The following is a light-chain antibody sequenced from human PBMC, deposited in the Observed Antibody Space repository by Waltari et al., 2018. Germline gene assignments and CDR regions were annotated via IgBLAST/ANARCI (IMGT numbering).Light chain of an antibody. V-gene: IGLV1-36*01. J-gene: IGLJ2*01. CDR1: SSNIGNNA. CDR3: AAWDDSLNGVV. Sequence: QSVLTQPPSVSEAPRQRVTISCSGSSSNIGNNAVNWYQPLPGQAPKLLIYFDDLLPSGVSDRFSGSKSGTSASLAISGLQSEDEADYYCAAWDDSLNGVVFGGGTKLTVL. CDR2: FDD.